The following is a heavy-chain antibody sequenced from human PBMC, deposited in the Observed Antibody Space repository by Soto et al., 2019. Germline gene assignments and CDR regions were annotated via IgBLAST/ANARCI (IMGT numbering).Heavy chain of an antibody. CDR2: INTGQDYT. Sequence: ASLKVSCKASGYTFKSYAMSWMRQAPGQGLEWLGWINTGQDYTKYSQKFQDRVTITRDTSASTVYMELRSLRSEDSAVYYCARADGYNFVSFFAPWGQGTLVPVSS. J-gene: IGHJ5*02. CDR3: ARADGYNFVSFFAP. CDR1: GYTFKSYA. D-gene: IGHD2-21*01. V-gene: IGHV1-3*04.